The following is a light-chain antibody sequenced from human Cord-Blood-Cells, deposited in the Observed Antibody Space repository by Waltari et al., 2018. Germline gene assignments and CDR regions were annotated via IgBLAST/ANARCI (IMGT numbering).Light chain of an antibody. CDR1: QDISNY. Sequence: DIQMTQSPSSLSASVGDRVPITCQASQDISNYLNWSQQNPGKAPKLLIYYASNLETGVPSRFSGSGSGTDFTFTISSLQPEDIATYYCQQYDNRPLTFGGGTKVEIK. J-gene: IGKJ4*01. V-gene: IGKV1-33*01. CDR3: QQYDNRPLT. CDR2: YAS.